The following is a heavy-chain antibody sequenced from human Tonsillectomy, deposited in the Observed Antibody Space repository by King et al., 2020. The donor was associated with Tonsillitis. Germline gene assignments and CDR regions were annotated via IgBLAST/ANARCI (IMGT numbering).Heavy chain of an antibody. Sequence: QLVQSGGDLVKPGGSLRLSCAASGFTFSSYSMNWVRQAPGKGLEWVSSISSSSGYIYYADSVKGRFTISRDNAKNSLSLQMNSLRAEDTAVYYCARDGGYYDSSVPLDYWGQGTLVTVSS. CDR1: GFTFSSYS. CDR2: ISSSSGYI. CDR3: ARDGGYYDSSVPLDY. J-gene: IGHJ4*02. V-gene: IGHV3-21*01. D-gene: IGHD3-22*01.